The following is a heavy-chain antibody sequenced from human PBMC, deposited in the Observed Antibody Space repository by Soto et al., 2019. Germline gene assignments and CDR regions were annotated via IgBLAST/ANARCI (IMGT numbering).Heavy chain of an antibody. V-gene: IGHV3-30-3*01. CDR2: ISYDGSNK. Sequence: QVQLVESGGGVVQPGRSLRLSCAASGFTFSSYAMHWVRQAPGKGLEWVAVISYDGSNKYYADSVKGRFTISRDNSKNTLYLKMNSLRAEDTAGYYCERAEYYYDSSGYYGYWGQGTLVTVSS. CDR3: ERAEYYYDSSGYYGY. CDR1: GFTFSSYA. D-gene: IGHD3-22*01. J-gene: IGHJ4*02.